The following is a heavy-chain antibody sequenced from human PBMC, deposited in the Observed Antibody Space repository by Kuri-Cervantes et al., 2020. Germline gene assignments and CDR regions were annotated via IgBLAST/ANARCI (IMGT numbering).Heavy chain of an antibody. J-gene: IGHJ4*02. Sequence: ESLKISCAVSGGSISSSSYYWGWIRQPPGKGLEWIGSIYYSGSTYYNPSLKSRVTISVDTSKNQFSLKLSSVTAADTAVYYCARGEWLRFGMYYFDYWGQGTLVTVSS. V-gene: IGHV4-39*01. CDR2: IYYSGST. CDR3: ARGEWLRFGMYYFDY. CDR1: GGSISSSSYY. D-gene: IGHD5-12*01.